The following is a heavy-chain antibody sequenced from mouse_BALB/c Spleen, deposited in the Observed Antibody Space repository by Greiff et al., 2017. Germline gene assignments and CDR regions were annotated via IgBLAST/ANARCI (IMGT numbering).Heavy chain of an antibody. CDR1: GFTFSSYA. J-gene: IGHJ2*01. V-gene: IGHV5-6-5*01. CDR3: ARGGYYGPRDY. D-gene: IGHD1-1*01. Sequence: EVKVVESGGGLVKPGGSLKLSCAASGFTFSSYAMSWVRQTPEKRLEWVASISSGGSTYYPDSVKGRFTISRDNARNILYLQMSSLRSEDTAMYYCARGGYYGPRDYWGQGTTLTVSS. CDR2: ISSGGST.